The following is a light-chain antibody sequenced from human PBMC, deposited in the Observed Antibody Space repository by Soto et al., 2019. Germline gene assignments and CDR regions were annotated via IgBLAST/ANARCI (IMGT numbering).Light chain of an antibody. Sequence: QSALTQPASVSGSPGQSITISCTGSSSDIGSYNLVSWYQQHPGKATKFMIYEVSKRPSGVSNRFSGSKSGNTASLTISGLQAEDEADYYCCSYAGRGTLVFGGGTKLTVL. CDR2: EVS. CDR3: CSYAGRGTLV. V-gene: IGLV2-23*02. J-gene: IGLJ2*01. CDR1: SSDIGSYNL.